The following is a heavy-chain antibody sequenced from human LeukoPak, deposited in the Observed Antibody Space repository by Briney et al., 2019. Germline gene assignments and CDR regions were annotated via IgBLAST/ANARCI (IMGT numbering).Heavy chain of an antibody. D-gene: IGHD3-16*02. CDR1: RYTFTSYY. CDR3: AGLGELSLAPSGVDY. V-gene: IGHV1-2*02. Sequence: ASVKVSCKASRYTFTSYYMHWVRQAPGQGLEWMGWINPNSGGTNYAQKFQGRVTMTRDTSISTAYMELSRLRSDDTAVYYCAGLGELSLAPSGVDYWGQGTLVTVSS. CDR2: INPNSGGT. J-gene: IGHJ4*02.